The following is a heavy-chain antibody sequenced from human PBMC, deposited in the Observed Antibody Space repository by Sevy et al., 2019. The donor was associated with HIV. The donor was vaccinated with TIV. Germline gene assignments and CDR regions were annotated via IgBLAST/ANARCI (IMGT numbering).Heavy chain of an antibody. CDR2: ISGSGGST. CDR1: GSTFSSYA. Sequence: GGSLRLSCAASGSTFSSYAMSWVRQAPGKGLEWVSAISGSGGSTYYADSVKGRFTISRDNSKNTLYLQMNSLRAEDTAVYYCAKDRKYDFWSGYPGYWGQGTLVTVSS. D-gene: IGHD3-3*01. J-gene: IGHJ4*02. V-gene: IGHV3-23*01. CDR3: AKDRKYDFWSGYPGY.